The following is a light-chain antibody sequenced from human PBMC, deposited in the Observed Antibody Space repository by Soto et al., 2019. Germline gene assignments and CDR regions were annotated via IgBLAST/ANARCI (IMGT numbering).Light chain of an antibody. CDR1: QSVASRN. CDR3: QHFGNSLWT. J-gene: IGKJ1*01. CDR2: GTS. Sequence: IVLTQSPGTLSLSPGERATLSCRASQSVASRNLAWYQQKSGQAPRLLIYGTSSRAVHTPDRFSGSGSGTDFTLTISGLEPEDFAVYYCQHFGNSLWTFGQGTKVDIK. V-gene: IGKV3-20*01.